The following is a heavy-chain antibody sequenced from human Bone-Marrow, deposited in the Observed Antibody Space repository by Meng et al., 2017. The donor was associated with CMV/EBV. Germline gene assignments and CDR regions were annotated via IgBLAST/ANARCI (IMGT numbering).Heavy chain of an antibody. CDR2: ISAYNGNT. CDR1: GYTFTSYG. V-gene: IGHV1-18*01. D-gene: IGHD1-26*01. Sequence: ASVKVSCKASGYTFTSYGISWVRQAPGQGLEWMGWISAYNGNTNYAQKFQGRVTMTRDTSISTAYMELSRLRSDDTAVYYCARDQGGATRGEYDYWGQGTLVTVSS. CDR3: ARDQGGATRGEYDY. J-gene: IGHJ4*02.